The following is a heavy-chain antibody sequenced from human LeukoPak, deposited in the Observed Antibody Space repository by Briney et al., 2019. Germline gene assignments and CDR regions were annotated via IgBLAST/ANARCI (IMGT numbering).Heavy chain of an antibody. D-gene: IGHD2-15*01. V-gene: IGHV4-30-2*01. CDR2: IYHSGST. J-gene: IGHJ4*02. Sequence: SETLSLTCAVSGGSISSGGYSWSWIRQPPGKGLEWIGYIYHSGSTYYNPSLKSRVTISVDRSKSQFSLKLSSVTAADTAVYYCARWGGGYCSGGSCYGFDYWGQGTLVTVSS. CDR3: ARWGGGYCSGGSCYGFDY. CDR1: GGSISSGGYS.